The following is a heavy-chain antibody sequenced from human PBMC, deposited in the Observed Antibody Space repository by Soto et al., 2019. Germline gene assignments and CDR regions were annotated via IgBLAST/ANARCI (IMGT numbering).Heavy chain of an antibody. Sequence: QVQLQASGPGLVKPSQTLSLTCTVSGGSISSGGYYWSWIRQHPGKGLEWIGYIYYRGSTSYNPSLKSRVTISGDTSKNQFSLKLSSVTAAGTAVYYCARWVGATAFGYWGQGTLVTVSS. D-gene: IGHD1-26*01. CDR3: ARWVGATAFGY. J-gene: IGHJ4*02. CDR2: IYYRGST. V-gene: IGHV4-31*03. CDR1: GGSISSGGYY.